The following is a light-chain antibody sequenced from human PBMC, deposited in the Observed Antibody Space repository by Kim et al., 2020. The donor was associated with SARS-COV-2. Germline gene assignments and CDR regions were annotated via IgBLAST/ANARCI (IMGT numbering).Light chain of an antibody. CDR2: DTS. CDR3: PQRSNLPPLT. J-gene: IGKJ4*01. CDR1: PSVSSD. Sequence: SPGERATPSRTASPSVSSDLAWSGHKPGQAPRLLIYDTSNRATGIPARFSGSGSGTGFTLTFSSLESEDFAVYCCPQRSNLPPLTFGGGTPVDIK. V-gene: IGKV3-11*01.